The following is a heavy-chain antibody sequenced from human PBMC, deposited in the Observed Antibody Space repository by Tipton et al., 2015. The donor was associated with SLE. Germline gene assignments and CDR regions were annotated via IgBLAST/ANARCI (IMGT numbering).Heavy chain of an antibody. J-gene: IGHJ3*02. D-gene: IGHD5/OR15-5a*01. CDR2: THYSQGT. Sequence: GLVKPSQTLSLTCTVAGGSLRNDADYWTWIRQHPGRGLEWIGFTHYSQGTHYNPSLQSRVTMSVDTSKNQFSLELRSVTAAETAVYYCARDHGVYEAFDIWGQGTMVTVSS. CDR3: ARDHGVYEAFDI. V-gene: IGHV4-31*03. CDR1: GGSLRNDADY.